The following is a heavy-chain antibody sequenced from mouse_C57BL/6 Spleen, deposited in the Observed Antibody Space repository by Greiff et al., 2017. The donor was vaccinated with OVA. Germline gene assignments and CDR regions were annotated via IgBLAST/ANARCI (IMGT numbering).Heavy chain of an antibody. Sequence: EVQLQQSGAELVRPGASVKLSCTASGFNIKDDYMHWVKQRPEQGLEWIGWIDPENGDTEYASKFQGKATITADTSSNTAYLQLSSLTSEDTAVYYCTTGTGDYWGQGTTLTVSS. D-gene: IGHD4-1*01. CDR3: TTGTGDY. J-gene: IGHJ2*01. CDR1: GFNIKDDY. CDR2: IDPENGDT. V-gene: IGHV14-4*01.